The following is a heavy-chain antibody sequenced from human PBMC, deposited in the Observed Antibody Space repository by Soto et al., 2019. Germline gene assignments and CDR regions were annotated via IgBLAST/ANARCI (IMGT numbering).Heavy chain of an antibody. CDR1: GVTFISYN. CDR2: IGVYANT. D-gene: IGHD1-26*01. V-gene: IGHV3-23*01. Sequence: EVELLESGGDLVQPGGSLRLSCASSGVTFISYNMNWVRQAPAKDLEWVSAIGVYANTYYADSVKDRFTISREDSRNTVRLQPNSLIDDDTSVYYCAQETSVGSPGHCFDSWGHGTGVTVAS. CDR3: AQETSVGSPGHCFDS. J-gene: IGHJ5*01.